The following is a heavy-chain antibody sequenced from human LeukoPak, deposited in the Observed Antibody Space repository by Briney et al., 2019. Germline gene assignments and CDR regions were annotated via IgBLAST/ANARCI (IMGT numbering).Heavy chain of an antibody. CDR3: ARERNIVVVPAAVWFDP. CDR2: IIPIFGTA. J-gene: IGHJ5*02. Sequence: SVKVSCKASGGTFSGYAISWVRQAPGQGLEWMGGIIPIFGTANYAQKFQGRVTITTDESTSTAYMELSSLRSEDTAVYYCARERNIVVVPAAVWFDPWGQGTLVTVSS. CDR1: GGTFSGYA. V-gene: IGHV1-69*05. D-gene: IGHD2-2*01.